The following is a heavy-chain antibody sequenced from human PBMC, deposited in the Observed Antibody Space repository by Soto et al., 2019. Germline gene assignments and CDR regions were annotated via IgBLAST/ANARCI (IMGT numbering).Heavy chain of an antibody. CDR3: ATISYYDFWSGSPFDY. J-gene: IGHJ4*02. CDR1: GYTFTSYY. D-gene: IGHD3-3*01. V-gene: IGHV1-8*02. CDR2: MNPNGGNT. Sequence: GASVKVSCKASGYTFTSYYIHWVRQAPGQGLERMGRMNPNGGNTGYAQKFQGRVTMTRNTSISTAYMELSSLRSEDTAVYYCATISYYDFWSGSPFDYWGQGTLVTVSS.